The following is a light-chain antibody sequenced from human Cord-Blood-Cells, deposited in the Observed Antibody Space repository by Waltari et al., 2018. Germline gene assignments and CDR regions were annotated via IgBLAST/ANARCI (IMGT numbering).Light chain of an antibody. CDR1: SLRIDY. CDR3: NTRDTSGNPVV. CDR2: CKI. J-gene: IGLJ2*01. Sequence: SSQLTQDPALSVLLGQTVRFTCLGDSLRIDYATWYQHKPRQAPELVIYCKINPPPAILARFSAFSSGNNASLPITGAQAEDEADYYCNTRDTSGNPVVFGGGTKLTVL. V-gene: IGLV3-19*01.